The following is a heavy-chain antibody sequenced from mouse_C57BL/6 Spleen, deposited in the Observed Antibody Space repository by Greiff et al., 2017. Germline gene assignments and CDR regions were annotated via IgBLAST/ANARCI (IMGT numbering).Heavy chain of an antibody. V-gene: IGHV1-53*01. CDR1: GYSFTSYW. CDR3: ARWSSMDY. J-gene: IGHJ4*01. CDR2: INPNNGGT. Sequence: QVQLQQSGPELVKPGASVKMSCKASGYSFTSYWMHWVKQRPGQGLEWIGRINPNNGGTSYNEKFKGKATLTVDQPSSTAYMQLSSLTSDDAAVDYCARWSSMDYWGQGTAVTVS.